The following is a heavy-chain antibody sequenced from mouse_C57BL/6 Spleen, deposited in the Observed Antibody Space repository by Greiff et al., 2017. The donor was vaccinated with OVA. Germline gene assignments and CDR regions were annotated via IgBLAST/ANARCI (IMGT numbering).Heavy chain of an antibody. J-gene: IGHJ2*01. CDR1: GYTFTSYW. CDR3: ARAGITTREYYFDY. CDR2: IDPSDSYT. Sequence: QVQLQQPGAELVMPGASVKLSCKASGYTFTSYWMHWVKQRPGQGLEWIGEIDPSDSYTNYNQKFKGKSTLTVDKSSSPAYMQLSSLTSEDSAVYYCARAGITTREYYFDYWGQGTTLTVSS. D-gene: IGHD1-1*01. V-gene: IGHV1-69*01.